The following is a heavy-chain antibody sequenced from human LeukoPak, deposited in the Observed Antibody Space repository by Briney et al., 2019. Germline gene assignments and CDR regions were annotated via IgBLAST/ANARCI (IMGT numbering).Heavy chain of an antibody. V-gene: IGHV3-21*01. CDR3: ARTPVGATTGFDS. Sequence: PGGSLRLPCAASGFTFSTYTMNWVRQAPGKGLEWVSSITSGSSSIYYADSLKGRFTISRDNAKNSLYLQMNSLRAEDTAVYYCARTPVGATTGFDSWGQGAQVTVSS. CDR1: GFTFSTYT. J-gene: IGHJ4*02. CDR2: ITSGSSSI. D-gene: IGHD1-26*01.